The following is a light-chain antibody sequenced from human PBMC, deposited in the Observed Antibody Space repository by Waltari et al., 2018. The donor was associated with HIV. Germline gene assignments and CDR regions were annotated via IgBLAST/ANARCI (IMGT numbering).Light chain of an antibody. J-gene: IGLJ2*01. Sequence: QLVLTQSPSASASLGGSVKLTCTLDSGHTSYGIAWHPQQPEKGPRYLMRGTSDGSHYKGDGIPDRFSGSSFGAERYLTISSLQSEDEAVYYCQTWGAGDHVFGGGTKLTVL. CDR2: GTSDGSH. CDR1: SGHTSYG. CDR3: QTWGAGDHV. V-gene: IGLV4-69*01.